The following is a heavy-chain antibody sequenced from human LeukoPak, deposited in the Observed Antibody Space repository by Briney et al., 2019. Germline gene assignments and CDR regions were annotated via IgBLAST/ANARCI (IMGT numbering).Heavy chain of an antibody. V-gene: IGHV3-23*01. D-gene: IGHD3-22*01. Sequence: HPGGSLRLSCAASGFPLSNYAMTWVRQAPGQGLEWVSSISGSGYRTYYGDSVKGRFTISKDDSKETLFLQMNSLRAEDTAIYYCAKEHCYDTNRYYSLPPNDAFDMWGQGTVVTVSS. CDR3: AKEHCYDTNRYYSLPPNDAFDM. CDR2: ISGSGYRT. J-gene: IGHJ3*02. CDR1: GFPLSNYA.